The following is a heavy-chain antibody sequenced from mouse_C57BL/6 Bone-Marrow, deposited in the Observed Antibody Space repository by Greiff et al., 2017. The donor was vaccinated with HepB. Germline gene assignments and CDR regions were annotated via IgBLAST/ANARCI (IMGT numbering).Heavy chain of an antibody. D-gene: IGHD1-1*01. Sequence: QVQLKQSGAGLVRPGASVTLSCKASGYTFTDYEMHWVKQTPVHGLEWIGAIDPETGGTAYNQKFKGKAILTADKSSRTAYMELRSLTSEDSAVYYCTRGADSSHDFDYWGQGTTLTVSS. CDR3: TRGADSSHDFDY. J-gene: IGHJ2*01. CDR2: IDPETGGT. CDR1: GYTFTDYE. V-gene: IGHV1-15*01.